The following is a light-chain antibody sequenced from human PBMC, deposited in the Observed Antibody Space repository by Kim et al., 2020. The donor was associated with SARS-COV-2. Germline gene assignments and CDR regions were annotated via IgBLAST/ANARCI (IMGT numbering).Light chain of an antibody. J-gene: IGLJ1*01. CDR1: KLGDRY. CDR3: QAWDSSTLYV. Sequence: GQTAHIPCSGDKLGDRYSSWYQQTPGQSPLLVIYQDTKRPSGIPERFSGSTSGNTATLTITGAQAMDEADYYCQAWDSSTLYVFGAGTKVTVL. CDR2: QDT. V-gene: IGLV3-1*01.